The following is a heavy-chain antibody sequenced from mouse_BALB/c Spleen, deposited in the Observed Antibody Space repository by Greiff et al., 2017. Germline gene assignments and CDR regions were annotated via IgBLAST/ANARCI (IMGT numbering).Heavy chain of an antibody. CDR1: GFNIKDTY. CDR3: ARGGITPRAMDY. J-gene: IGHJ4*01. V-gene: IGHV14-3*02. Sequence: DVQLQESGAELVKPGASVKLSCTASGFNIKDTYMHWVKQRPEQGLEWIGRIDPANGNTKSDPKFQGKATITADTSSNPAYLQLSSLTSEDTAVYYCARGGITPRAMDYWGQGTSVTVSS. D-gene: IGHD2-4*01. CDR2: IDPANGNT.